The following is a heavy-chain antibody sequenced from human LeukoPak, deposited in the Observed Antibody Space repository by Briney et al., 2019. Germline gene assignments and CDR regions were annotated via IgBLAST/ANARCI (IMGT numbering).Heavy chain of an antibody. V-gene: IGHV3-23*01. J-gene: IGHJ4*02. CDR2: VTGSGGST. Sequence: PGGSLRLSCAASGFTFSSYAMTWVRQAPGRGLEWVSAVTGSGGSTYYADSVKGRFTISRDNSKNTLYLQMNSLRAEDTAVYYCAKDRYFDWLPLHDYWGQGTLVTVSS. CDR3: AKDRYFDWLPLHDY. D-gene: IGHD3-9*01. CDR1: GFTFSSYA.